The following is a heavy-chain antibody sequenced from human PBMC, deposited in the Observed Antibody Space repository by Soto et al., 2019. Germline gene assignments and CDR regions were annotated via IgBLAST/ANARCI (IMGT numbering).Heavy chain of an antibody. D-gene: IGHD2-21*02. V-gene: IGHV3-33*06. CDR3: VKDHCGGDCYSEPYFDF. CDR2: IWYDGSQK. Sequence: GGSLRLSCAASGFTFSTYGMHWVRQAPGKGLEWMTVIWYDGSQKYYGDSVNGRFTISRDNSKNTVYLQMNSLRVEDTAVYYCVKDHCGGDCYSEPYFDFWGRGSQVHRLL. CDR1: GFTFSTYG. J-gene: IGHJ4*02.